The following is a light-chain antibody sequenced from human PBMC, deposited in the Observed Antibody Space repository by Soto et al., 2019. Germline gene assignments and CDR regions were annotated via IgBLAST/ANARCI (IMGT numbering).Light chain of an antibody. CDR2: GAS. Sequence: EIVLTQSPDTLSLSPGERGTLSCRASQSVASNSLAWYQQKPGQAPRLLIYGASSRATGIPDRFSGSGSGTDFTLTISSLEPEDFAVYYCQQRSNWPPITFGQGTRLEIK. V-gene: IGKV3D-20*02. J-gene: IGKJ5*01. CDR3: QQRSNWPPIT. CDR1: QSVASNS.